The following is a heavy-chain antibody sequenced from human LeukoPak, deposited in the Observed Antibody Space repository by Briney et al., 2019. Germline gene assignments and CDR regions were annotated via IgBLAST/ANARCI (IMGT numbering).Heavy chain of an antibody. J-gene: IGHJ4*02. Sequence: PGGSLRLSCAASGFTFGTNHMSWVRQAPGKGLEWVSGFYSGGDIKYAVSVKGRFTISRDYSKNTLYLQMNSLRVEDTAVYYCARVTDTLYFDFWGQGTLVTVSS. CDR3: ARVTDTLYFDF. D-gene: IGHD2-15*01. CDR1: GFTFGTNH. CDR2: FYSGGDI. V-gene: IGHV3-66*01.